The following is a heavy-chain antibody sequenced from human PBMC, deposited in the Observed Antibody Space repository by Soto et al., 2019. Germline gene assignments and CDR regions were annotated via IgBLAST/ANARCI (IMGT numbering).Heavy chain of an antibody. Sequence: ASVKVSCKASGYTFTDYHIHWLRQSPGQGLEFMGWINANNGGAGSAQQFQGRVTVTRDTSITTVYMELSNLRSDDTAVYYCAREGGSETLQPSYNWFDTWGQGTLVTVSS. CDR3: AREGGSETLQPSYNWFDT. V-gene: IGHV1-2*02. J-gene: IGHJ5*02. CDR2: INANNGGA. CDR1: GYTFTDYH. D-gene: IGHD6-25*01.